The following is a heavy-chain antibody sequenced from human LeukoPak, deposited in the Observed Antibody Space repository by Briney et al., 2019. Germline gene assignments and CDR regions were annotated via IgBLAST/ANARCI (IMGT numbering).Heavy chain of an antibody. D-gene: IGHD6-6*01. CDR3: ARQSEYSSSPGTSDY. J-gene: IGHJ4*02. Sequence: ASVKVSCKASGYTFTSYSMHWVRQAPGQGLEWMGIINPSGGSTYHAQKFQGRVTMTRDTSTSTVYMELSSLRSEDTAVYYCARQSEYSSSPGTSDYWGQGTLVTVSS. CDR1: GYTFTSYS. CDR2: INPSGGST. V-gene: IGHV1-46*01.